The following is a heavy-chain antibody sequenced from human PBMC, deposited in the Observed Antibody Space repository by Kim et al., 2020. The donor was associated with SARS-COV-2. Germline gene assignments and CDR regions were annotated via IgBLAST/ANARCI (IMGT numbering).Heavy chain of an antibody. D-gene: IGHD1-26*01. V-gene: IGHV1-69*13. J-gene: IGHJ6*02. CDR1: GGTFSSYA. Sequence: SVKVSCKASGGTFSSYAISWVRQAPGQGLEWMGGIIPIFGNANYAQKFQGRVTITADESTSTAYMELSSLRSEDTAVYYCARASAIVGATEGGDYYYYYGMDVWGQGTTVTVSS. CDR3: ARASAIVGATEGGDYYYYYGMDV. CDR2: IIPIFGNA.